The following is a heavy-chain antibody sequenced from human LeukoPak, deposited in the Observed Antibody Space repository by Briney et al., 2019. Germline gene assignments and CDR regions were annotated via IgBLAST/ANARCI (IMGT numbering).Heavy chain of an antibody. CDR3: ARGPHHYYDSSGYPLYYYYYMDV. D-gene: IGHD3-22*01. J-gene: IGHJ6*03. CDR2: ISSSSSYI. V-gene: IGHV3-21*01. CDR1: GFTFSSDS. Sequence: PGGSLRLSCAASGFTFSSDSMNWVRQAPGKGLEWVSSISSSSSYIYYADSVKGRFTISRDNAKNSLYLQMNSLRAEDTAVYYCARGPHHYYDSSGYPLYYYYYMDVWGKGTTVTVSS.